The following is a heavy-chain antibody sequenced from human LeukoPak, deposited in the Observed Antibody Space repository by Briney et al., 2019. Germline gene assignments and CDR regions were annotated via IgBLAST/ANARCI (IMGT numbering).Heavy chain of an antibody. CDR1: GGTFSSYA. CDR2: IIPILAIA. J-gene: IGHJ4*02. V-gene: IGHV1-69*04. D-gene: IGHD2-15*01. Sequence: SVKVSCKASGGTFSSYAISWVRQAPGQGLEWMGRIIPILAIANYAQKFQGRVTITADKSTSTAYMELSSLRSEDTAVYYCARGPSDYCSGGSCYKVGFDYWGQGTLVTVSS. CDR3: ARGPSDYCSGGSCYKVGFDY.